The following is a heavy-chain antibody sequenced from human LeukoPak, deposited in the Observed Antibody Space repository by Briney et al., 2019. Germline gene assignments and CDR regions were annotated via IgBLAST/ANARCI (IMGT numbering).Heavy chain of an antibody. V-gene: IGHV3-23*01. CDR2: IYNSGAGI. J-gene: IGHJ4*02. D-gene: IGHD6-19*01. Sequence: SGGSLRLSCAASGLTFSTYTMSWVRQAPGKGLEWVSSIYNSGAGIFYADSVKGRFTISRDNSKNTLYLQMNSLRAEDTAVYYCAKDVAPDSGWDLDYWGQGTLVTVSS. CDR3: AKDVAPDSGWDLDY. CDR1: GLTFSTYT.